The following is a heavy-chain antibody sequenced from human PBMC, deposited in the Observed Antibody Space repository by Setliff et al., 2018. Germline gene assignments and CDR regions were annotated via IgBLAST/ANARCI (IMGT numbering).Heavy chain of an antibody. Sequence: ASVKVSCKGSGYIFTSSGISWVRQAPGQGLEWMGWISGFNGVAKYAQNFQDRVTMATDTSTNMAYMELRSLRSDDTAIHFCALTTLSLCSGGNCPNALDIWGQGTLVTVSS. D-gene: IGHD2-15*01. CDR3: ALTTLSLCSGGNCPNALDI. CDR2: ISGFNGVA. CDR1: GYIFTSSG. V-gene: IGHV1-18*01. J-gene: IGHJ3*02.